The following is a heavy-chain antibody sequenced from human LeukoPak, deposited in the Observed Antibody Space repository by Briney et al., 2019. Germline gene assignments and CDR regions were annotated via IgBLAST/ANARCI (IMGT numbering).Heavy chain of an antibody. V-gene: IGHV4-34*01. CDR3: AVGRLWFGETRDYYYYMDV. CDR1: GGSFSGYY. J-gene: IGHJ6*03. CDR2: INHSGST. D-gene: IGHD3-10*01. Sequence: SETLSLLCGVYGGSFSGYYWSWIRQPPGKGLEWIGEINHSGSTNYNPSLKSRVTISVDTSKNQFSLKLSSVTAADTAVYYCAVGRLWFGETRDYYYYMDVWGKGTTVTVSS.